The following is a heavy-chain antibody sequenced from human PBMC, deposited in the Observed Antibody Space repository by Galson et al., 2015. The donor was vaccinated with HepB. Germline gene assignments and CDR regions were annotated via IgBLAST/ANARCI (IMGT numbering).Heavy chain of an antibody. D-gene: IGHD2-15*01. Sequence: SLRLSCAASGFTFSRYSMNWVRQAPGKGLEWASYISSGSITIYYGDSVKGRFTISRDNAKNSLYLQMNSLRAEDTAVYYCARARLYSGAFDIWGQGTMVTVSS. CDR3: ARARLYSGAFDI. V-gene: IGHV3-48*01. CDR2: ISSGSITI. J-gene: IGHJ3*02. CDR1: GFTFSRYS.